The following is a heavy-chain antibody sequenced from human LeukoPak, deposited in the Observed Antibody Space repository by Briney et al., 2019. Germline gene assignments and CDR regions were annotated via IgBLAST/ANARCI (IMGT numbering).Heavy chain of an antibody. Sequence: SETLSLTCTVSGGSISSSSYYWGWIRQPPGKGLEWIGSIYYSGSTYYNPSLKSRVTISVDTSKNQFSLKLSSVTAADTAVYYCAREMGRRAVAGRPPVGYWGQGTLVTVSS. CDR1: GGSISSSSYY. D-gene: IGHD6-19*01. CDR2: IYYSGST. J-gene: IGHJ4*02. V-gene: IGHV4-39*07. CDR3: AREMGRRAVAGRPPVGY.